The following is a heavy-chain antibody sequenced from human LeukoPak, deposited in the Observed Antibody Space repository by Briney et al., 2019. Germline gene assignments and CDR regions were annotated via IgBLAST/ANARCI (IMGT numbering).Heavy chain of an antibody. CDR2: IGGSGGRT. J-gene: IGHJ3*02. Sequence: GGSLRLSCAVSGFTFSTYAMSWVRQAPGKGLEWVSAIGGSGGRTDYADSVKGRFTISRDKSKNTLYLQMNSLRAEDTAVYYCAKSTFGVIIIGALDIWGQGTMVTVSS. V-gene: IGHV3-23*01. D-gene: IGHD3-3*01. CDR3: AKSTFGVIIIGALDI. CDR1: GFTFSTYA.